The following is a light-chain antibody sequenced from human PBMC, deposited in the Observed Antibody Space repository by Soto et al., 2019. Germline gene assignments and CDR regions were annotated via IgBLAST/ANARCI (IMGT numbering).Light chain of an antibody. CDR3: AAWDASLNGYV. Sequence: QSVLTQPPSASGTPGQSVTISYTGSSSNIGSKTVNWYQQLPGTVPKLLIYNSYQRPSGVPDRFSGSKSGTSASLAISGLQSEDEADYYCAAWDASLNGYVFGAGTKVTVL. V-gene: IGLV1-44*01. CDR1: SSNIGSKT. J-gene: IGLJ1*01. CDR2: NSY.